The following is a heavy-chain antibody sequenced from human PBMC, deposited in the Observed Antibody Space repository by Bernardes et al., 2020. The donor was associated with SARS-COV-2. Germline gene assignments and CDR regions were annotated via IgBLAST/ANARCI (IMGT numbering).Heavy chain of an antibody. J-gene: IGHJ4*02. D-gene: IGHD3-3*01. CDR1: GGTFSSYA. V-gene: IGHV1-69*06. CDR2: IIPIFGTA. CDR3: AVGLNGYYDFWSGYYVFDY. Sequence: SVKVSCKASGGTFSSYAISWVRQAPGQGLEWMGGIIPIFGTANYAQKFQGRVTITADKSTSTAYMELSSLRSEDTAVYYCAVGLNGYYDFWSGYYVFDYWGQGTLVTVSS.